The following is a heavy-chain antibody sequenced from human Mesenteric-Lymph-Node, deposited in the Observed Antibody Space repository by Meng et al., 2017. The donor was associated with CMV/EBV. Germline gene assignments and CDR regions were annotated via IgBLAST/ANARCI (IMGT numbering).Heavy chain of an antibody. Sequence: GESLKISCAASGFTFRDYSMNWVRQAPGKGLEWVSSISGSSSYIYYADSVKGRFSISRDNAKNSLYLQMNSLRAEDTAVYYCARAAYYDFWSGYYPDTNNWFDPWGQGTLVTVSS. CDR2: ISGSSSYI. CDR3: ARAAYYDFWSGYYPDTNNWFDP. V-gene: IGHV3-21*01. CDR1: GFTFRDYS. J-gene: IGHJ5*02. D-gene: IGHD3-3*01.